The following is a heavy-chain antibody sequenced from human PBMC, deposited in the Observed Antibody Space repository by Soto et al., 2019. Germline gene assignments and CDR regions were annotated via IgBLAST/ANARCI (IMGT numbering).Heavy chain of an antibody. CDR1: GGSFSGYY. Sequence: QVQLQQWGAGLLKPSETLSLTCAVYGGSFSGYYWSWIRQPPGKGLEWIGEINHSGSTNYNPSLKSRVTISVDTSKNQFSLKLSSVTAADTAVYYCARGKLVLLLSWIQLGGGFDPWGQGTLVTVSS. D-gene: IGHD5-18*01. J-gene: IGHJ5*02. CDR2: INHSGST. V-gene: IGHV4-34*01. CDR3: ARGKLVLLLSWIQLGGGFDP.